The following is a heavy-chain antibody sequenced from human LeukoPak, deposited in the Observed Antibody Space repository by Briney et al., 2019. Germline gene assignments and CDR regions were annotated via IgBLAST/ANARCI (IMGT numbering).Heavy chain of an antibody. Sequence: PGGSLRLSCAASGFTFSSYGMNWVRQAPGKGLEWVSSISSSNSYIYYADSVKGRFTISRDNAKNSLYLQMNSLRAEDTAVYYCARGPPIDYWGQGTLVTVSS. V-gene: IGHV3-21*01. CDR2: ISSSNSYI. CDR1: GFTFSSYG. J-gene: IGHJ4*02. CDR3: ARGPPIDY.